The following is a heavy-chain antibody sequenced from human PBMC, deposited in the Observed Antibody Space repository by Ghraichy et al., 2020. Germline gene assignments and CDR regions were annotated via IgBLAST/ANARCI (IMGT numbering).Heavy chain of an antibody. V-gene: IGHV3-30-3*01. CDR2: ISYDGSNK. Sequence: LSLTCAASGFTFSTYAMHWVRQAPGKGLEWVALISYDGSNKYYADSVKGRFTISRDNSKNTLSLQMNTLRADDTALYYCANGYCSSTSCYGSPDYYYYGMDVWGQGTTVTVSS. J-gene: IGHJ6*02. CDR1: GFTFSTYA. CDR3: ANGYCSSTSCYGSPDYYYYGMDV. D-gene: IGHD2-2*01.